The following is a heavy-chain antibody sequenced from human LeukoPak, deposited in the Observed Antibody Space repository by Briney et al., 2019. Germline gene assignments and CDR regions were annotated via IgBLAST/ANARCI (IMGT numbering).Heavy chain of an antibody. D-gene: IGHD3-10*01. J-gene: IGHJ5*02. CDR1: GGSISSYY. CDR2: IYYSGST. Sequence: SETLSLTCTVSGGSISSYYWSWIRQPPGKGREWLGNIYYSGSTNYNPSLKSRVTISVDTSKNQFSLKLSSVTAADTAVYYCARLDTMVRGELDPWGQGTLVTVSS. CDR3: ARLDTMVRGELDP. V-gene: IGHV4-59*08.